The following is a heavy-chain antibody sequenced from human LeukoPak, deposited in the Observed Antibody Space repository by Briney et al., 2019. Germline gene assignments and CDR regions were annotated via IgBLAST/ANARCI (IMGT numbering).Heavy chain of an antibody. J-gene: IGHJ5*02. CDR3: ARGDRVGWFDP. CDR2: IYTSGST. D-gene: IGHD1-26*01. Sequence: PSETLSLTCAVSGGSISSGSYYWSWIRQPAGKGLEWIGRIYTSGSTNYNPSLKSRVTISVDTSKNQFSLKLSSVTAADTAVYYCARGDRVGWFDPWGQGTLVTVSS. V-gene: IGHV4-61*02. CDR1: GGSISSGSYY.